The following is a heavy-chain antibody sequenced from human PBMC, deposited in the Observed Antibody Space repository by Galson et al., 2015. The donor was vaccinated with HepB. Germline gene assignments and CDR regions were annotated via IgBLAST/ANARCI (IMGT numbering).Heavy chain of an antibody. CDR3: ARPRDDPTDAFDI. V-gene: IGHV3-21*01. CDR1: GFTFSSYS. J-gene: IGHJ3*02. D-gene: IGHD1-1*01. CDR2: ISSSSSYI. Sequence: SLRLSCAASGFTFSSYSMNWVRQAPGKGLEWVSSISSSSSYIYYADSVKGRFTISRDNAKNSLYLRMNSLRAEDTAVYYCARPRDDPTDAFDIWGQGTMVTVSS.